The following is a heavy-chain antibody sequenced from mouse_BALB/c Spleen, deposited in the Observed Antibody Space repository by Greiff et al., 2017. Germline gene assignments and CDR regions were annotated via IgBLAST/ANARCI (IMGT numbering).Heavy chain of an antibody. CDR3: ARDSHYYGSSAWFAY. CDR1: GFTFSDYY. CDR2: ISDGGSYT. Sequence: EVMLVESGGGLVKPGGSLKLSCAASGFTFSDYYMYWVRQTPEKRLEWVATISDGGSYTYYPDSVKGRFTISRDNAKNNLYLQMSSLKSEDTAMYYCARDSHYYGSSAWFAYWGQGTLVTGSA. D-gene: IGHD1-1*01. V-gene: IGHV5-4*02. J-gene: IGHJ3*01.